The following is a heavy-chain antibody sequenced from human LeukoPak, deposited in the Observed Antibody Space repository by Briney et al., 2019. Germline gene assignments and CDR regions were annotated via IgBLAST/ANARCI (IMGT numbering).Heavy chain of an antibody. CDR2: ISGSGGST. D-gene: IGHD1-26*01. V-gene: IGHV3-23*01. CDR1: GFTFSSYG. J-gene: IGHJ4*02. Sequence: PGGSLRLSCAASGFTFSSYGMSWVRQAPGKGLEWVSAISGSGGSTYYADSVKGRFTISRDNPKNTLYLQMNSLRAEDTAVYYCAKDTGIVGAADYWGQGTLVTVSS. CDR3: AKDTGIVGAADY.